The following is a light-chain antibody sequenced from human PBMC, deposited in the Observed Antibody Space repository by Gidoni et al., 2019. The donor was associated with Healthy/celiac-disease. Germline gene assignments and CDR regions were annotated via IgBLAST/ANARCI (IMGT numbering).Light chain of an antibody. CDR2: KAS. V-gene: IGKV1-5*03. J-gene: IGKJ3*01. Sequence: DIQMTQSPSTLSASVGDRVTITCRASQSISSWLAWYPQKPGKAPKLLLYKASSLESGVPSRFSGSGSGTEFTLTISSLQPDDFATYYCQQYNSYPFTFGPGTKVDIK. CDR3: QQYNSYPFT. CDR1: QSISSW.